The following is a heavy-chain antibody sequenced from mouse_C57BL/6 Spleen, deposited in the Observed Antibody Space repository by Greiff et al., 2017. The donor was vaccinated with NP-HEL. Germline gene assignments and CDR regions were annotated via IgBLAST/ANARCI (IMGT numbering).Heavy chain of an antibody. CDR1: GYTFTDYY. Sequence: EVQLQQSGPELVKPGASVKISCKASGYTFTDYYMNWVKQSHGKSLEWIGDINPNNGGTSYNQKFKGKATLTVDKSSSTAYMELRSLTSEDSAVYYCARSYLLRHFDYAMDYWGQGTSVTVSS. V-gene: IGHV1-26*01. J-gene: IGHJ4*01. CDR3: ARSYLLRHFDYAMDY. CDR2: INPNNGGT. D-gene: IGHD2-1*01.